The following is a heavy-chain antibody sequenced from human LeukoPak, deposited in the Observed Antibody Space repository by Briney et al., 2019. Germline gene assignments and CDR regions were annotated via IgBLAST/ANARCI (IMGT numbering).Heavy chain of an antibody. Sequence: SETLSLTCTVSGGSISSYYWSWIRQPPGKGLEWIGYIYYSGSTNYNPSLKSRVTISVDTSKNQFSLKLSSVTAADTAVYYCARQGHYKYDSSGYAFDYWGQGTLVTVSS. CDR2: IYYSGST. V-gene: IGHV4-59*08. CDR3: ARQGHYKYDSSGYAFDY. D-gene: IGHD3-22*01. CDR1: GGSISSYY. J-gene: IGHJ4*02.